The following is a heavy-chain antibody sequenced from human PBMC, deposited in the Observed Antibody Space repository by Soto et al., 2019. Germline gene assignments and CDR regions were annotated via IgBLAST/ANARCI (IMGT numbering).Heavy chain of an antibody. CDR2: IYDSGST. CDR3: ARTRRRSWSPTDFDC. CDR1: GGSISSYY. V-gene: IGHV4-59*01. D-gene: IGHD2-15*01. J-gene: IGHJ4*02. Sequence: SETLSLTCTVSGGSISSYYWSWIRQPPRKGLEWIGYIYDSGSTNYTPSLNSRVTISVDTSKSHFSLKLSSVTAADTAVYYCARTRRRSWSPTDFDCWAQGILLTVSS.